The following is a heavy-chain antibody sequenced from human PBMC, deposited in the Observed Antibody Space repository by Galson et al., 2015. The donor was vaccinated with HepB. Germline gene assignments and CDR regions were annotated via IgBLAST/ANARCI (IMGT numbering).Heavy chain of an antibody. CDR2: INPSGGST. V-gene: IGHV1-46*03. CDR3: ATKTAAGTIDY. J-gene: IGHJ3*01. Sequence: SVKVSCKASGYTFTSYYMHWVRQAPGQGLEWMGIINPSGGSTSYAQKFQGRVTMTRDTSTSTVYMELSSLRSEDTAVYYCATKTAAGTIDYWGQGTMVTVSS. D-gene: IGHD6-13*01. CDR1: GYTFTSYY.